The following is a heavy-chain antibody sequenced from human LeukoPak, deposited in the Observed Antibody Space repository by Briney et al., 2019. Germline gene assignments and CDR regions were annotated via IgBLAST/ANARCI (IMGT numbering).Heavy chain of an antibody. V-gene: IGHV1-18*01. J-gene: IGHJ3*02. CDR1: GYTFTSYG. D-gene: IGHD2-2*01. Sequence: GASVKVSCKASGYTFTSYGISWVRQAPGQGLEWMGWISAYNGNTNYAQKLQGRVTMTTDTSTSTAYMELRSLRSDDTAVYYCARSGYCSSTSCQGAFDIWGQGTMVTVSS. CDR3: ARSGYCSSTSCQGAFDI. CDR2: ISAYNGNT.